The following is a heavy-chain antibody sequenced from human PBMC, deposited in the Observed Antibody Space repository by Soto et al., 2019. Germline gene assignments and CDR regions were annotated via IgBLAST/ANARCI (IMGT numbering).Heavy chain of an antibody. J-gene: IGHJ6*02. CDR1: GGSVSSGSYY. CDR2: IYDSGST. V-gene: IGHV4-61*01. CDR3: ARKVSTNFYYYYYGMDV. D-gene: IGHD2-8*01. Sequence: SETLSLTCTVSGGSVSSGSYYWSWIRQPPGKGLEWIGYIYDSGSTTYNPSLKSRVTISVDTSKNQFSLRLSSVTAADTAAYYCARKVSTNFYYYYYGMDVWGQGTTVTVS.